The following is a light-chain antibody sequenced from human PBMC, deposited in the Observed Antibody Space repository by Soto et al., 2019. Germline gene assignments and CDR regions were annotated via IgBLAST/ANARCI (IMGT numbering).Light chain of an antibody. Sequence: IQMTQSPSSLSASVGDRVTITCQASQDISNYLNWYQQKPGKAPKLLIYDASNLETGVPSRFSGSGSGTDFTFTISSLQPEDIATYYCQQYGNLPHTFGQGTKLEIK. J-gene: IGKJ2*01. CDR1: QDISNY. V-gene: IGKV1-33*01. CDR2: DAS. CDR3: QQYGNLPHT.